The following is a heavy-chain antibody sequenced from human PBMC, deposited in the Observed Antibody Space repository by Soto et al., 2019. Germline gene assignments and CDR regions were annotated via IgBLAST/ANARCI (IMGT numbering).Heavy chain of an antibody. CDR1: GYTFSSYG. Sequence: QVQLMQSRDEVKKPGASVRVSCKPSGYTFSSYGISWVRQAPGQGLEWRGWIRAYNGNTNYAQKLQGRVTMTTDTSTSTAYMELRSLRSDDTAVYSCARDSPPFDPWGQGTLVTVSS. J-gene: IGHJ5*02. CDR3: ARDSPPFDP. CDR2: IRAYNGNT. V-gene: IGHV1-18*01.